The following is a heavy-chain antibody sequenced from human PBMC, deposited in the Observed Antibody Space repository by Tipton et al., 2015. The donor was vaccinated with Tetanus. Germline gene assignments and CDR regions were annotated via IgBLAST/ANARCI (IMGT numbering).Heavy chain of an antibody. CDR1: GYTFTSYG. Sequence: QSGAEVKKPGASVKVSCKASGYTFTSYGISWVRQAPGQGLEWMGWISAYNGNTNYAQKLQGRVTMTTDTSTSTAYMGLRSLRSDDTAVYYCAREPPPIYSGSYGGDYWGQGTLVTVSS. J-gene: IGHJ4*02. CDR3: AREPPPIYSGSYGGDY. CDR2: ISAYNGNT. V-gene: IGHV1-18*01. D-gene: IGHD1-26*01.